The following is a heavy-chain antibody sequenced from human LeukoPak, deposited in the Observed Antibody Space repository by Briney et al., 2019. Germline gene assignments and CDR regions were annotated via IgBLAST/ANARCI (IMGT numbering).Heavy chain of an antibody. J-gene: IGHJ4*02. CDR2: INPYSGDT. D-gene: IGHD6-13*01. CDR1: GYTFTGYH. CDR3: ARDQGSLTRSWYTGY. Sequence: ASVKFSCKASGYTFTGYHIHWVRQAPGQGLEWMGRINPYSGDTNFAQKFQGRVTMTRDTSITTAYMDLSSLTPDDTAVYFCARDQGSLTRSWYTGYWGQGTQVTVSS. V-gene: IGHV1-2*06.